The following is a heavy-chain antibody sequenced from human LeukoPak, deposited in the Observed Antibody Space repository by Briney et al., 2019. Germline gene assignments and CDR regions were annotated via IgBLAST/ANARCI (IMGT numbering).Heavy chain of an antibody. Sequence: SETLSLTCTVSGGSISNGDHYWSRIRQPPGKGLEWIGYFSYSGNTNYNPSPKSRVTVSVDTSKNQFSLKLTSVTAADTAVYHCARGPLDSGYTYFDYWGQGTLVTVSS. CDR3: ARGPLDSGYTYFDY. CDR2: FSYSGNT. J-gene: IGHJ4*02. V-gene: IGHV4-61*08. CDR1: GGSISNGDHY. D-gene: IGHD5-12*01.